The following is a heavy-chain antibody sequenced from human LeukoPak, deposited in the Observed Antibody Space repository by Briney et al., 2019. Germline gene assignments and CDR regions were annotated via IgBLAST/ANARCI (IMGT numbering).Heavy chain of an antibody. CDR3: ARDRILTGYYAGHYYYMVV. D-gene: IGHD3-9*01. V-gene: IGHV1-2*02. CDR2: INPNSGGT. CDR1: GYTFTGYY. J-gene: IGHJ6*03. Sequence: GASVKVSCKASGYTFTGYYMHWVRQAPGQGLEWMGWINPNSGGTNYAQKFQGRVTMTRDTSISTAYMELSRLRSDDTAVYYCARDRILTGYYAGHYYYMVVWGKGTTVTVSS.